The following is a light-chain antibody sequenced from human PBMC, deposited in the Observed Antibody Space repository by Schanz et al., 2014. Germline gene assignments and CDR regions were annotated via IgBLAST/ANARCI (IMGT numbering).Light chain of an antibody. J-gene: IGKJ4*01. V-gene: IGKV3D-20*02. Sequence: EAVLTQSPGTLSLSPGERATLSCRASQSVSSSNLAWYQQKPGQAPRLLIYGASTRAAGIPARFSGSGSGTEFTLTISSLQSEDFAVYYCQQRSNWPLTFGGGTKVEIK. CDR3: QQRSNWPLT. CDR2: GAS. CDR1: QSVSSSN.